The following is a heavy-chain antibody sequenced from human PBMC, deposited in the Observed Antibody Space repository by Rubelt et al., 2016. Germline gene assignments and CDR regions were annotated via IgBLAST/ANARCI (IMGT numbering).Heavy chain of an antibody. CDR3: ARRDYYYYYMDV. V-gene: IGHV3-30*07. J-gene: IGHJ6*03. Sequence: ISRDNSKNTLYLQMNSLRAEDTAVYYCARRDYYYYYMDVWGIGTTVTVSS.